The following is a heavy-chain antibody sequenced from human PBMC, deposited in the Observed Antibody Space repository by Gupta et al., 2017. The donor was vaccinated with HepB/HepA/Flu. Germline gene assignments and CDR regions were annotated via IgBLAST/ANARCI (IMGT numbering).Heavy chain of an antibody. D-gene: IGHD3-10*01. V-gene: IGHV3-23*01. CDR2: ISGSGGST. CDR1: GFTFSSYA. J-gene: IGHJ4*02. Sequence: EVQLLESGGGLVQPGGSLRLSCAASGFTFSSYAMSWVRQAPGKGLEWVSAISGSGGSTYYADSVKGRFTISRDNAKNTLYLQMNSLRAEDTAVYYCAHVEGHKYYYGSGSYPRDYWGQGTLVTVS. CDR3: AHVEGHKYYYGSGSYPRDY.